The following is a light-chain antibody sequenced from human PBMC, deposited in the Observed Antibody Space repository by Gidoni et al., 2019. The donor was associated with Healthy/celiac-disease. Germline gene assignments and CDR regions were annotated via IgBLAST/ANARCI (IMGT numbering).Light chain of an antibody. CDR2: DVS. CDR3: SSYTSSSTYV. J-gene: IGLJ1*01. V-gene: IGLV2-14*01. Sequence: QSALTQPASVSGAPGQSITISCTGTSSDVGGYNYVSWYQQHPGKAPKRMLYDVSNRPSGVSNRVSGSKSGNTASLTISGLQAEDEADYYCSSYTSSSTYVFGTGTKVTVL. CDR1: SSDVGGYNY.